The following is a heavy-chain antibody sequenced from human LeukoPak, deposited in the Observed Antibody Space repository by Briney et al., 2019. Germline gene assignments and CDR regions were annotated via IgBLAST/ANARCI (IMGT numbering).Heavy chain of an antibody. CDR1: GGSISSGGYS. J-gene: IGHJ5*02. V-gene: IGHV4-30-2*01. D-gene: IGHD4-17*01. Sequence: SQTLSLTCAVSGGSISSGGYSWSWIRQPPGKGLEWIGYIYHSGSTYYNPSLKSRVTISVDRSKNQFSLKLSSVTAADTAVYYCARHSKVLATVNPWGQGTLVTVSS. CDR2: IYHSGST. CDR3: ARHSKVLATVNP.